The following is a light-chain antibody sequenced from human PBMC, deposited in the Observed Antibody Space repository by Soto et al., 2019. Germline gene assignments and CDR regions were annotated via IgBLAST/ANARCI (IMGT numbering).Light chain of an antibody. J-gene: IGKJ5*01. CDR2: AAS. CDR1: ESISRH. CDR3: QQSYSNLSIT. Sequence: DIQMTQSPSSLSASVGDRVTITCRASESISRHLNWYQQKPGKAPKLLIYAASSLQNGVPSRFSGGGSATDFSLTISNLQPEDFATYYCQQSYSNLSITFGQGTRLEIK. V-gene: IGKV1-39*01.